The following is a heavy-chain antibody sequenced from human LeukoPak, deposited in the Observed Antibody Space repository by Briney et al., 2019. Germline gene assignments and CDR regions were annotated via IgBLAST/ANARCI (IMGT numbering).Heavy chain of an antibody. CDR3: AKVVHRGYYYDSRFGY. J-gene: IGHJ4*02. D-gene: IGHD3-22*01. Sequence: GGSLRLSCAASGFTFSSYAMSWVRHAPGKGLEWVSAISVSGGSTSYADSVKGRFTISRDNSKNTLYLQMNSLRAEDTAVYYCAKVVHRGYYYDSRFGYWGQGTLVTVSS. V-gene: IGHV3-23*01. CDR2: ISVSGGST. CDR1: GFTFSSYA.